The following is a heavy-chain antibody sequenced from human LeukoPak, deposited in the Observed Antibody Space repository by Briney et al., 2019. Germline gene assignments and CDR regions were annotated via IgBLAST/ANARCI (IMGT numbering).Heavy chain of an antibody. D-gene: IGHD2-2*01. CDR3: ARDPLPAARYYYYGMDV. CDR1: GGSVSSGSYY. J-gene: IGHJ6*04. V-gene: IGHV4-61*01. Sequence: SETLSLTCTVSGGSVSSGSYYWSWIRQPPGKGLEWIGYIYYSGSTNYNPSLKSRVTISVDTSKNQLSLKLSSVTAADTAVYYCARDPLPAARYYYYGMDVWGKGTTVTVSS. CDR2: IYYSGST.